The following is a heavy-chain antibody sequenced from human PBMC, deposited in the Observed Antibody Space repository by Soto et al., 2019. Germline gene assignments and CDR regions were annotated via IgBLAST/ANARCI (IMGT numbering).Heavy chain of an antibody. V-gene: IGHV1-69*06. CDR2: IIPIFGTA. J-gene: IGHJ4*02. CDR1: GGTFSSYS. Sequence: SVNVSFKASGGTFSSYSISWVRQAPGQWLELMGGIIPIFGTANYAQKFQGRVTINADKSTSTAYMELSSLRSEDTAVYYCARERDVDTAREIDSWGQGTLVNVSS. CDR3: ARERDVDTAREIDS. D-gene: IGHD5-18*01.